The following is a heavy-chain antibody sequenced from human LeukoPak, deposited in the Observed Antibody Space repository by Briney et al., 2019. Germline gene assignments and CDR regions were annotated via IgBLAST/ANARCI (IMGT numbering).Heavy chain of an antibody. CDR3: AKDGVSSSVWAFDI. V-gene: IGHV3-30*02. CDR1: GFTFSNYG. CDR2: IRNDGSTK. J-gene: IGHJ3*02. D-gene: IGHD3-10*01. Sequence: GGSLRLSCSASGFTFSNYGMHWVRQAPGKGLEWVAFIRNDGSTKYYVDSVKGRFVISRDNSRNTLYLYMNSLRAEDSAVYYCAKDGVSSSVWAFDIWGQGTMVTVSS.